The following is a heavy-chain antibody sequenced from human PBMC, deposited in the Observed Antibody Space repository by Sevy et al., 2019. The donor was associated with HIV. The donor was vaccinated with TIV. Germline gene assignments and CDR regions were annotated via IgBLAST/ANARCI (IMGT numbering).Heavy chain of an antibody. CDR3: ARDVVQVRGVISHYFDY. Sequence: GGSLRLSCAASGFTFSSYSMNWVRQAPGKGLEWVSSISSSSSYIYYADSVKGRFTISRDNAKNSLYLQMNRLRAEDTAVYYCARDVVQVRGVISHYFDYWGQGTLVTVSS. CDR2: ISSSSSYI. CDR1: GFTFSSYS. D-gene: IGHD3-10*01. J-gene: IGHJ4*02. V-gene: IGHV3-21*06.